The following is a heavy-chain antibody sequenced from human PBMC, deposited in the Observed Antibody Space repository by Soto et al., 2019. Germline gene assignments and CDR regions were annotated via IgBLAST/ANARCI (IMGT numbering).Heavy chain of an antibody. J-gene: IGHJ4*02. CDR3: ARADLFVDTGLDH. CDR2: INDGSEE. D-gene: IGHD3-9*01. CDR1: GFSFSAHG. V-gene: IGHV3-33*01. Sequence: QVQLVESGGGVVRPGTSLRLSCAATGFSFSAHGMHWVRQAPGKGLEWLAVINDGSEEGYADSVRGRFTISRDHARNILYLPTDNLRAEDSALYYCARADLFVDTGLDHWGQGTLVTVSS.